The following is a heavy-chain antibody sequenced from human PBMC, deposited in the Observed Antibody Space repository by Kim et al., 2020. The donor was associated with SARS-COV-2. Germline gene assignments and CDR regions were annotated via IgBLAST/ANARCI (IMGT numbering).Heavy chain of an antibody. CDR2: IDPSDSYV. D-gene: IGHD3-10*01. CDR1: GYIFTTYW. CDR3: VRVDGFGELSDPDH. J-gene: IGHJ4*02. Sequence: GESLKISCQGSGYIFTTYWISWVRQAPGKGLEWMGRIDPSDSYVNYYSSFQGHVTFSVDRSISTAFLQWRSLKASDTAMYYCVRVDGFGELSDPDHWGQGTLVTVSS. V-gene: IGHV5-10-1*01.